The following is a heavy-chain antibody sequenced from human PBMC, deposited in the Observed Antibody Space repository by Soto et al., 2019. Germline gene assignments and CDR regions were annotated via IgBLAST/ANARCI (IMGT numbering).Heavy chain of an antibody. J-gene: IGHJ5*02. CDR2: IYSDGTT. Sequence: EVHLVESGGGMIQPGGSLTLSCAASGFAVSNTYMSWVRQAPARGLEWVSFIYSDGTTCYADSVKGRFTISRDTSKNTLSLQLNSLRAEDTAVYYCARDCSGGSCYPALGAWGQGTLVTVSS. D-gene: IGHD2-15*01. CDR3: ARDCSGGSCYPALGA. V-gene: IGHV3-53*01. CDR1: GFAVSNTY.